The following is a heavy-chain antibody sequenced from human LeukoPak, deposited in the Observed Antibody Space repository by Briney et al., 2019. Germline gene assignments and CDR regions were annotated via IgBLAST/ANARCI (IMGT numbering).Heavy chain of an antibody. CDR1: GFTFHTCN. D-gene: IGHD6-19*01. Sequence: GGSLRLSCAASGFTFHTCNMIWVRQAPGKGLEWVSFISSSSSTIYYADSVKGRFTISRDNAKNSLYLQMNSLRDEDTAVYYCARDSREVAGKWYLDLWGRGTLFSVSS. CDR2: ISSSSSTI. J-gene: IGHJ2*01. CDR3: ARDSREVAGKWYLDL. V-gene: IGHV3-48*02.